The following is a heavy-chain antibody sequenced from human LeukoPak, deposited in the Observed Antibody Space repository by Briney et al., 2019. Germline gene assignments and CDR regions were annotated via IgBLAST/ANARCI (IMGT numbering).Heavy chain of an antibody. CDR1: GFTFSSYS. J-gene: IGHJ3*02. CDR3: AREGHCSTTGCALDAIEI. V-gene: IGHV3-48*01. Sequence: GGSLRLSCATSGFTFSSYSMNWVRQAPGKGLEWVSYISSSSGTIYYADSVKGRFTISRDNAKNSLSLQMNSLRAEDTAVYYCAREGHCSTTGCALDAIEIWGQGTLVAVSS. D-gene: IGHD2-2*01. CDR2: ISSSSGTI.